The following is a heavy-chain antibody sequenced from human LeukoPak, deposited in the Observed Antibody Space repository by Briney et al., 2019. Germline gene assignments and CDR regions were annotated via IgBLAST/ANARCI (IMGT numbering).Heavy chain of an antibody. CDR1: GYTLTELS. CDR3: ARVGGWYDTNDY. Sequence: ASVKVSCKVSGYTLTELSMHWVRQAPGKGREWMGGFDPEDGETIYAQKFQGRVTMTENTSTDTAYMELSSLRSEDTAVYYCARVGGWYDTNDYWGQGTLVTVSS. J-gene: IGHJ4*02. D-gene: IGHD6-19*01. V-gene: IGHV1-24*01. CDR2: FDPEDGET.